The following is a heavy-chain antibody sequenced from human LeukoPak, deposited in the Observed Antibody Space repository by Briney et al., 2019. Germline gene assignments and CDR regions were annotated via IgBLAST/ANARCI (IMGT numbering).Heavy chain of an antibody. V-gene: IGHV4-59*01. CDR1: GGSISSYY. J-gene: IGHJ6*02. CDR3: ARGRRIAVAGTYYYYGMDV. D-gene: IGHD6-19*01. Sequence: PSETLSLTCTVSGGSISSYYWSWLRQPPGKGLEWIGYIYYSGSTNYNPSLKSRVTISVDTSKNQFSLKLSSVTAADTAVYYCARGRRIAVAGTYYYYGMDVWGQGTTVTVSS. CDR2: IYYSGST.